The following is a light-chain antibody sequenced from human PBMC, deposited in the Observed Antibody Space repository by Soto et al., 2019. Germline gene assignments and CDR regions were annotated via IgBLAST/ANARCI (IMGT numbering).Light chain of an antibody. J-gene: IGKJ5*01. V-gene: IGKV3-11*01. CDR2: DAS. Sequence: EIVLPQSPATLSLSPGEGATLSCRASQSVNSYLVWYQQKTGQDPRIIIYDASNRATGIPARFSGIVSGTDFNLTIGRLETEDCAVYEGQQRSSWTPTFGQGTRLEIK. CDR3: QQRSSWTPT. CDR1: QSVNSY.